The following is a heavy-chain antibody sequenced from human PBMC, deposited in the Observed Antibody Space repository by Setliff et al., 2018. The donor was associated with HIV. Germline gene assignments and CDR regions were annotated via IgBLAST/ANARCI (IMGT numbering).Heavy chain of an antibody. Sequence: GSLRLSCAASGFTFSNYDLTWVRQAPGKGLEWVSGVSGSGGFTSYADSVKGRFTISRHNSKNTLYLHMNSLRAEDTAVYYCAKGRSGYYNFDSWGQGTLVTVSS. J-gene: IGHJ4*02. V-gene: IGHV3-23*01. CDR1: GFTFSNYD. CDR2: VSGSGGFT. D-gene: IGHD3-22*01. CDR3: AKGRSGYYNFDS.